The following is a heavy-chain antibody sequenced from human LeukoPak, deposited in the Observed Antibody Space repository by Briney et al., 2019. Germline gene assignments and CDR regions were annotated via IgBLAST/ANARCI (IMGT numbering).Heavy chain of an antibody. CDR2: IYYSGST. Sequence: SETLSLTCTVSGGFISSYYWSWIRQPPGKGLEWIGYIYYSGSTNYNPSLKSRVTISVDTSKNQFSLKLSSVTAADTAVYYCARTHYYYYYMDVWGKGTTVTVSS. V-gene: IGHV4-59*01. J-gene: IGHJ6*03. CDR3: ARTHYYYYYMDV. CDR1: GGFISSYY.